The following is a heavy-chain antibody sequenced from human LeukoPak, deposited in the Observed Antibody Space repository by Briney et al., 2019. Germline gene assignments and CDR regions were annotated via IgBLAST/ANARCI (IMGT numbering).Heavy chain of an antibody. V-gene: IGHV3-30*03. CDR2: ISYDGSNK. J-gene: IGHJ4*02. D-gene: IGHD5-18*01. Sequence: PGGSLRLSCAASGFTFSSYSMNWVRQAPGKGLEWVAVISYDGSNKYYADSVKGRFTISRDNSKNTLYLQMNSLRAEDTAVYYCARDQDTDPAYYFDYWGQGTLVTVSS. CDR3: ARDQDTDPAYYFDY. CDR1: GFTFSSYS.